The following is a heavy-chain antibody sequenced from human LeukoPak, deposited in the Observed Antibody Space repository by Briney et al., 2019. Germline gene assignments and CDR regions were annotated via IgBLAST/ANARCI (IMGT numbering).Heavy chain of an antibody. CDR1: GYTFTSYD. CDR2: MSPNSGNT. CDR3: AGPKRRPLAARLSSYWFDP. Sequence: ASVKVSCKASGYTFTSYDINWVRQATGQGLEWMGWMSPNSGNTGYAQKFQGRVTMTRNTSISTAYMELSSLRSEDTAVYYCAGPKRRPLAARLSSYWFDPWGQGTPVTVSS. V-gene: IGHV1-8*01. D-gene: IGHD6-6*01. J-gene: IGHJ5*02.